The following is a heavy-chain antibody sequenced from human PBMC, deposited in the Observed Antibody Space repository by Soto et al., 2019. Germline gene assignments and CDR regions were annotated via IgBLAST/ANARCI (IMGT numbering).Heavy chain of an antibody. CDR3: ASAPEWGLSGWVDY. D-gene: IGHD6-19*01. V-gene: IGHV3-30-3*01. CDR2: ISYDGSNK. CDR1: GFTFSSYA. J-gene: IGHJ4*02. Sequence: QVQLVESGGGVVQPGRSLRLSCAASGFTFSSYAMHWVRQAPGKGLEWVAVISYDGSNKYYADSVKGRFTISRDNSKNTLYLQMNSLRAEDTAVYYCASAPEWGLSGWVDYWGQGTLVTVSS.